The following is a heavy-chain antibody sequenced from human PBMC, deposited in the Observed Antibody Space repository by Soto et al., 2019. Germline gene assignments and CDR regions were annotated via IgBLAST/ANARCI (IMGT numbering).Heavy chain of an antibody. V-gene: IGHV4-59*01. J-gene: IGHJ4*02. Sequence: SETLSLTXTVSGGSISSYYWSWIRQPPGKGLEWIGYIYYSGSTNYNPSLKSRVTISVDTSKNQFSLKLSSVTAADTAVYYCARLPTTVVKGGYYFDYWGQGTLVTVSS. CDR3: ARLPTTVVKGGYYFDY. CDR1: GGSISSYY. D-gene: IGHD2-15*01. CDR2: IYYSGST.